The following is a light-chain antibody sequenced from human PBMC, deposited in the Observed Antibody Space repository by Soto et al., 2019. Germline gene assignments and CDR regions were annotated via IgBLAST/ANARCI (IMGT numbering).Light chain of an antibody. CDR3: QQYGSSVT. V-gene: IGKV3-20*01. CDR1: QSVDSSF. CDR2: GAS. Sequence: EIVLTQSPGSLSLSPGERATLSCRASQSVDSSFFAWYQQKPGQAPRLLIYGASNRATGISDRFSGSGSGTDFTPTSSRQEPEDFAVYCRQQYGSSVTFGQGTKVEIK. J-gene: IGKJ1*01.